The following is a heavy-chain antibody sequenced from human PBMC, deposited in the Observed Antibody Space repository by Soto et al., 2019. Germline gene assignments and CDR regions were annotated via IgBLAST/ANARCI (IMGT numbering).Heavy chain of an antibody. J-gene: IGHJ5*02. Sequence: QVQLVQSGAEVKKPGASVKVSCKASGYTFTTYAIHWVRQAPGQRPEWMGWINPANGYTKYSQKFQDRVTMTRDTSASTAHMELTSLKSEDTAVYNCARGRSGYAPWGQGTLVTVSS. CDR1: GYTFTTYA. V-gene: IGHV1-3*01. CDR3: ARGRSGYAP. D-gene: IGHD5-12*01. CDR2: INPANGYT.